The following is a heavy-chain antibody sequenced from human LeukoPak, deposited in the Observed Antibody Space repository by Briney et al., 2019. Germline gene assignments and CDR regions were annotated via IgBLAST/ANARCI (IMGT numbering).Heavy chain of an antibody. CDR3: ASFLVSSGYYYSP. Sequence: SVKVSCKASGGTFSSYAISWVRQAPGQGLEWMGGIIPIFGTANYAQKFQGRVTITADESTSTAYMELSSLRSEDTAVYYCASFLVSSGYYYSPWGLGTLVTVSS. V-gene: IGHV1-69*13. J-gene: IGHJ5*02. D-gene: IGHD3-22*01. CDR2: IIPIFGTA. CDR1: GGTFSSYA.